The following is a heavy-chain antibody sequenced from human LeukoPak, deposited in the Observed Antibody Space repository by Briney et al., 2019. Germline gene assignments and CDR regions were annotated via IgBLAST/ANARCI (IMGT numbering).Heavy chain of an antibody. J-gene: IGHJ4*02. Sequence: PGRSLRLSCAASGFTFSSYAMHWVRQAPGKGLEWVAVISYDGSNKYYADSVKGRFTISRDNSKNTLYLQMNSLRAEDTAVYYCARLIVAPAAPTDYWGQGTLVTVSS. CDR2: ISYDGSNK. D-gene: IGHD2-2*01. V-gene: IGHV3-30*04. CDR3: ARLIVAPAAPTDY. CDR1: GFTFSSYA.